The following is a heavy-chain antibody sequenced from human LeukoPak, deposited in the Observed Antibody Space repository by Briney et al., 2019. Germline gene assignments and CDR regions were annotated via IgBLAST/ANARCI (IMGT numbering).Heavy chain of an antibody. CDR3: ARGAEVVPATTNWFDP. Sequence: PGGSLRLSCAASGFTFDDYGMSWVRQAPGKGLEWVSGINWNGGSTGYADSVKGRFTISRDNAKNSLYLQMNSLRAEDTAVYYCARGAEVVPATTNWFDPWGQGTLVTVSS. V-gene: IGHV3-20*04. CDR2: INWNGGST. CDR1: GFTFDDYG. J-gene: IGHJ5*02. D-gene: IGHD2-2*01.